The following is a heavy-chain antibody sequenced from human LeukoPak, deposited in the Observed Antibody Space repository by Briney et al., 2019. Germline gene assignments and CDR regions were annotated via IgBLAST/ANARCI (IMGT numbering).Heavy chain of an antibody. CDR2: INPNSGGT. D-gene: IGHD6-19*01. V-gene: IGHV1-2*06. J-gene: IGHJ5*02. CDR3: ARGAGTARYNWFDP. Sequence: ASVKVSCKASGYTFTGYYMHWVRQAPGQWLEWMGRINPNSGGTNYAQKFQGRVTMTRDTSISTAYMELSRLRSDDTAVYYCARGAGTARYNWFDPWGQGTLVTVSS. CDR1: GYTFTGYY.